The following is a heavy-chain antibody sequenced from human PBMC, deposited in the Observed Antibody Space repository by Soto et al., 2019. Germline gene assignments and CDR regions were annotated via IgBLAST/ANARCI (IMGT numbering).Heavy chain of an antibody. CDR1: GFTFSSYA. J-gene: IGHJ4*02. CDR3: AKRALRSIAVAGTIDY. CDR2: ISGSGGST. V-gene: IGHV3-23*01. Sequence: PGGSLRLSCAASGFTFSSYAMSWVRQAPGKGLEWVSAISGSGGSTYYADSVKGRFTISRDNSKNTLYLQMNSLRAEDTAVYYCAKRALRSIAVAGTIDYWGQGTLVTVSS. D-gene: IGHD6-19*01.